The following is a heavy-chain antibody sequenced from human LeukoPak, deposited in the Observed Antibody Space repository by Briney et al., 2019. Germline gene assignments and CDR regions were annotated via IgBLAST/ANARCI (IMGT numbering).Heavy chain of an antibody. J-gene: IGHJ4*02. Sequence: KPGGSLRLSCAASGFTFSSYSMNWVRQAPGKGLEWVSSISSSSSYIYYADSVKGRFTISRDNAKNSLYLQMNSLRAEDTAVYYCARDLVRGVIMEWYFDYWGQGTLVTVSS. D-gene: IGHD3-10*01. CDR3: ARDLVRGVIMEWYFDY. CDR2: ISSSSSYI. V-gene: IGHV3-21*01. CDR1: GFTFSSYS.